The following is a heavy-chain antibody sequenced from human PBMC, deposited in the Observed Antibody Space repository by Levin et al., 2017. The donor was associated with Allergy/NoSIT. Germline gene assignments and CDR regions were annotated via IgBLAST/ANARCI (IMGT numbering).Heavy chain of an antibody. Sequence: ASVKVSCKASGYTFTSYDINWVRQATGQGLEWMGWMNPNSGNTGYAQKFQGRVTMTRNTSISTAYMELSSLRSEDTAVYYCARSRGGIAYFWSGYYKNYYYYYGMDVWGQGTTVTVSS. CDR2: MNPNSGNT. J-gene: IGHJ6*02. CDR3: ARSRGGIAYFWSGYYKNYYYYYGMDV. D-gene: IGHD3-3*01. V-gene: IGHV1-8*01. CDR1: GYTFTSYD.